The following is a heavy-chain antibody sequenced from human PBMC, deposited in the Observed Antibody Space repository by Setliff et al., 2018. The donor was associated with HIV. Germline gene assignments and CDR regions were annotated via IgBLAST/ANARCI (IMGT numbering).Heavy chain of an antibody. V-gene: IGHV5-51*01. CDR3: ARAGSFDPYYYMDV. CDR2: IYPGDSDT. CDR1: GYTFTSYW. D-gene: IGHD3-10*01. Sequence: PGGSLKISCKGSGYTFTSYWIAWVRQMPGKGLEWMGMIYPGDSDTTYSPSFQGQVTLSADKSISTAYLQWSSLKASDTAMYYCARAGSFDPYYYMDVWGKGTTVTVSS. J-gene: IGHJ6*03.